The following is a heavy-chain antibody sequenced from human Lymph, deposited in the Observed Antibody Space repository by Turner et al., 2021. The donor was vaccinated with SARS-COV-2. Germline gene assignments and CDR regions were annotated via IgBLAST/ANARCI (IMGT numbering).Heavy chain of an antibody. D-gene: IGHD4-17*01. Sequence: EVQLVASGGGLVKPGGSLRLSCAASGFTFSTYSMNWVRQAPGKGLEWISSISISSSYIYYADSVKGRFTIARDDAKNSLYLQMNSLRAEDTAVYYCARDIPTTADYFDYWGQGTLVTVSS. CDR1: GFTFSTYS. CDR2: ISISSSYI. CDR3: ARDIPTTADYFDY. J-gene: IGHJ4*02. V-gene: IGHV3-21*01.